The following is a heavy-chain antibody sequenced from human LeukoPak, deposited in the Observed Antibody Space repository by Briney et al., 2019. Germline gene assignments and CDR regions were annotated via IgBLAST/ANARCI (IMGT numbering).Heavy chain of an antibody. CDR3: ASLYDYVWGSYRENAFDI. V-gene: IGHV4-61*01. Sequence: SETLSLTCTVSGGSVSSGSYYWSWIRQPPGKXXXXXXXXXXXGSTNYNPSLKSRVTISVDTSKNQFSLKLSSVTAADTAVYYCASLYDYVWGSYRENAFDIWGQGTMVTVSS. D-gene: IGHD3-16*02. CDR2: XXXXGST. J-gene: IGHJ3*02. CDR1: GGSVSSGSYY.